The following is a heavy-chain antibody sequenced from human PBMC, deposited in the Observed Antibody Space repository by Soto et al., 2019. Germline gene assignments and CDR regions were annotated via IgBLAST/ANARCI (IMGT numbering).Heavy chain of an antibody. D-gene: IGHD2-15*01. CDR1: GASFTSNY. J-gene: IGHJ4*02. V-gene: IGHV4-34*01. Sequence: SETLSLTCGVYGASFTSNYWSWVRQPPAKGLEWIGEINHNGLTNYDPSLKSRVTISVDTSKNQFSLKLTSVTAADTAVYYCASARWDYWGQGTLVTVSS. CDR3: ASARWDY. CDR2: INHNGLT.